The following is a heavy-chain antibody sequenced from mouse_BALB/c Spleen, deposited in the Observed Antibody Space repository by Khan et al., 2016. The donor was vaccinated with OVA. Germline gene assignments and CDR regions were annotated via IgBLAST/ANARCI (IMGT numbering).Heavy chain of an antibody. D-gene: IGHD2-2*01. Sequence: EVELVESGGGLVKPGGSLKLSCSASGFTFSSYAMSWVRQTPETRLELVATISSGGHYTFYPDSVKGRFTISRDNARNTLYLQMSSLRSEDTAMYYCARSLVDYYAMDYWGQGTSVTVSS. V-gene: IGHV5-9-3*01. CDR3: ARSLVDYYAMDY. CDR2: ISSGGHYT. CDR1: GFTFSSYA. J-gene: IGHJ4*01.